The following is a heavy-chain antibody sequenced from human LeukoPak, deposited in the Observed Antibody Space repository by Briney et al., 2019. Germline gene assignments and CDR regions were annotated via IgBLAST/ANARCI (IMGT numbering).Heavy chain of an antibody. D-gene: IGHD5-12*01. V-gene: IGHV3-49*03. Sequence: GGSLRLSCTASGFTFGDYGMSWFRQAPGKGLEWVGFIRSEAHDTTPQYGASVKGRFTISKDDSGRTAFLQMSSLKTEDTAVYYCSRAAGYDFILEYWGQGTLVTVSS. J-gene: IGHJ4*02. CDR2: IRSEAHDTTP. CDR3: SRAAGYDFILEY. CDR1: GFTFGDYG.